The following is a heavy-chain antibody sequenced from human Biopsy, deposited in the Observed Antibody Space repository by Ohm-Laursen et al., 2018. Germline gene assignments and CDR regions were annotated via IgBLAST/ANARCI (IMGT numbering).Heavy chain of an antibody. CDR2: IISMVGTP. CDR3: ARDKTVLNYYFASDV. V-gene: IGHV1-69*04. J-gene: IGHJ6*01. CDR1: GGTFNNYG. Sequence: SSVKVSCKTSGGTFNNYGVTWVRQAPGQGLEWVGRIISMVGTPKYAQKFQGRATITVDKSTSTAYLDLSSLKSEDTAVYYCARDKTVLNYYFASDVWGQGTTVTVSS. D-gene: IGHD2/OR15-2a*01.